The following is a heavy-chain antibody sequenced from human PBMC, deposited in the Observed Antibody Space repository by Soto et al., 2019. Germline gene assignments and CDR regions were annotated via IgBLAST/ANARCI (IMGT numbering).Heavy chain of an antibody. D-gene: IGHD1-26*01. Sequence: SLRLSCAASGFTFSTSSMNCVRQAPGKGLEWVSYISSSSSTIYYADSVKGRFTISRDNAKNSLYLQMNSLRDEDTAVYYCAREGGSLNWFDPWGQGTLVTVSS. J-gene: IGHJ5*02. V-gene: IGHV3-48*02. CDR3: AREGGSLNWFDP. CDR1: GFTFSTSS. CDR2: ISSSSSTI.